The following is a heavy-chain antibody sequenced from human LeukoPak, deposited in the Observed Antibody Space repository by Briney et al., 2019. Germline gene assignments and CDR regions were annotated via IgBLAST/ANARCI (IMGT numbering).Heavy chain of an antibody. V-gene: IGHV3-21*01. CDR3: ARERSRDDYSNSEAVDY. CDR1: GFTFSSYS. J-gene: IGHJ4*02. Sequence: PGGSLRLSCAASGFTFSSYSMNWVRQAPGKGLEWVSSISSSSSYIYYADSVKGRFTISRDNAKNSLYLQMNSLRAEDTAVYYCARERSRDDYSNSEAVDYWGQGTLVTVSS. CDR2: ISSSSSYI. D-gene: IGHD4-11*01.